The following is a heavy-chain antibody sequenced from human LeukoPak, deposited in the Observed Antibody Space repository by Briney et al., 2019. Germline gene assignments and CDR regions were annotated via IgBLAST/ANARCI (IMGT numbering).Heavy chain of an antibody. J-gene: IGHJ5*02. CDR3: ARLRGSGWYGGWFDP. CDR1: GFSFTSYY. CDR2: ISPSGGST. D-gene: IGHD6-19*01. Sequence: ASVKVSCKASGFSFTSYYMHWVRQAPGQGLEWMGVISPSGGSTTYAERFQGRVTMTRDTSTGTVYMELSSLKASDTAMYYCARLRGSGWYGGWFDPWGQGTLVTVSS. V-gene: IGHV1-46*01.